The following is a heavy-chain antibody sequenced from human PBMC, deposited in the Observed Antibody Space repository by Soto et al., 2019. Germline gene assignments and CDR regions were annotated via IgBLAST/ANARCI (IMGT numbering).Heavy chain of an antibody. CDR3: ARLSGCWQSWFYP. Sequence: QVQLQESGPGLVKPSQTLSLTCIVSGGSISSNDFYWSWIRQHPGKGLEWIGYIYYSGNTYYNPSLNCLVPIFLDASMNQCCLKVIPVTPAGTAVSSWARLSGCWQSWFYPWGQGTLVTVSS. D-gene: IGHD6-13*01. V-gene: IGHV4-31*01. CDR1: GGSISSNDFY. J-gene: IGHJ5*02. CDR2: IYYSGNT.